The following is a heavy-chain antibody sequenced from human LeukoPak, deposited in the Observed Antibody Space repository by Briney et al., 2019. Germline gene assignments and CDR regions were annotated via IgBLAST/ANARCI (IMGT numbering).Heavy chain of an antibody. CDR2: INTDTGNP. V-gene: IGHV7-4-1*02. CDR3: ARDARMDY. D-gene: IGHD2/OR15-2a*01. J-gene: IGHJ4*02. CDR1: GYTFTSYS. Sequence: ASVKVSCKAFGYTFTSYSMGWVRQAPGQGLEWMGWINTDTGNPTYAQGFTGRFVFSVDPSVTTAYLQINNLKAENTAVYYCARDARMDYWGQGTLVTVSS.